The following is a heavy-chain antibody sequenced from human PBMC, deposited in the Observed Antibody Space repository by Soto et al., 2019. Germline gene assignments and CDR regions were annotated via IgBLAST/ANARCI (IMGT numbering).Heavy chain of an antibody. Sequence: PGGSLRLSCAASGFTFSSYSMNWVRQAPGKGLEWVSSISSSSSYIYYADSVKGRFTISRDNAKNSLYLQVNSLRAEDTAVYYCAREFGGSSSPWFDPWGQGTLVTVSS. J-gene: IGHJ5*02. CDR2: ISSSSSYI. CDR3: AREFGGSSSPWFDP. D-gene: IGHD6-6*01. V-gene: IGHV3-21*01. CDR1: GFTFSSYS.